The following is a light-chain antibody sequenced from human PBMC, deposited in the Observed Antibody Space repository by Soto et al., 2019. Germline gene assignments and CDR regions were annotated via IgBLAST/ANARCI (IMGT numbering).Light chain of an antibody. CDR1: QTIIDNY. CDR2: GAS. V-gene: IGKV3-20*01. CDR3: QHYVTSLTT. Sequence: VVLPQSPGILSLSPGERVTLSCRASQTIIDNYLAWYQQKPGQAPRLLIFGASIRVTGIPDRFIGSGSGTDFTLTISRLEPEDFAVYYCQHYVTSLTTFGQGTKVDIK. J-gene: IGKJ1*01.